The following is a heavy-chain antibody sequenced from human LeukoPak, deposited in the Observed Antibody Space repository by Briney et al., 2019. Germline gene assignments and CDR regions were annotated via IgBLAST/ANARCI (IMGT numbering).Heavy chain of an antibody. CDR1: GDSISNYY. Sequence: SETLSLTCSVSGDSISNYYWKWIRQPAGQGLEWIGRIYSSGSTNYNPPLKTRLTMSVDTSKNQFSLKLSSVTAADTAVYYCSRETFYYGSGSYYNPLDSWGRGTLVTVSS. CDR3: SRETFYYGSGSYYNPLDS. J-gene: IGHJ4*02. CDR2: IYSSGST. V-gene: IGHV4-4*07. D-gene: IGHD3-10*01.